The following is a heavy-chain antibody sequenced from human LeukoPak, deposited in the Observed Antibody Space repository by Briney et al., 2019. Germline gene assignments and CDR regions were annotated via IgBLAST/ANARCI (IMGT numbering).Heavy chain of an antibody. CDR2: ISSSSSSPI. CDR1: GFTFSSYS. Sequence: PGGSLRLSCAASGFTFSSYSMNWVRQAPGKGLEWVSYISSSSSSPIYYADSVKGRFTISRDNAKNSLYLQMNSLRAEDTAVYYCARPSDYGDSRWLGSWFDPWGQGTLVTVSS. CDR3: ARPSDYGDSRWLGSWFDP. D-gene: IGHD4-17*01. V-gene: IGHV3-21*05. J-gene: IGHJ5*02.